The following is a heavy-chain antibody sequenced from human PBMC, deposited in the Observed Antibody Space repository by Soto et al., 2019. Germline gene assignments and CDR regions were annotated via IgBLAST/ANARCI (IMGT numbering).Heavy chain of an antibody. CDR1: GFTFSSYG. CDR2: ISGSGGST. Sequence: EVQLLESGGGLVQPGGSLRLSCAASGFTFSSYGMTWVRQAPGKGLEWVSAISGSGGSTYYADSVKGRFTITRDNSKNTLYLQMNSLRAEDTAVYYCAKVAQWPSAEYFQHWGQGTLVTVSS. V-gene: IGHV3-23*01. D-gene: IGHD6-19*01. CDR3: AKVAQWPSAEYFQH. J-gene: IGHJ1*01.